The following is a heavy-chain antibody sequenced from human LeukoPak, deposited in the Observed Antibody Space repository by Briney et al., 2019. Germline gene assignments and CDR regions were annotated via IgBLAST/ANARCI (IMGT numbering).Heavy chain of an antibody. CDR3: ARAVNTYYDFWSGPQAYGMDV. CDR1: GYTFTGYY. Sequence: GSVKVSCKASGYTFTGYYMHWVRQAPGQGLEWMGWINPNSGGTNYAQKFQGRVTMTRDTSISTAYMELSRLRSDDTAVYYCARAVNTYYDFWSGPQAYGMDVWGQGTTVTVSS. CDR2: INPNSGGT. V-gene: IGHV1-2*02. J-gene: IGHJ6*02. D-gene: IGHD3-3*01.